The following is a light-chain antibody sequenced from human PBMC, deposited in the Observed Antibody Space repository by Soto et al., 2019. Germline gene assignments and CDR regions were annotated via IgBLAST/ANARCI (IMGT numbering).Light chain of an antibody. J-gene: IGKJ1*01. Sequence: DIVMTQSPDSLAVSLGERATINCKSSQSVLYSSNNKNYLAWYQQKPGQPPKLLIYWASTRESGVPDRFSGSGSGTDFTITISSLQDEDVAVYYCQQYYSTMWTFGQGTKVEIK. CDR1: QSVLYSSNNKNY. CDR2: WAS. CDR3: QQYYSTMWT. V-gene: IGKV4-1*01.